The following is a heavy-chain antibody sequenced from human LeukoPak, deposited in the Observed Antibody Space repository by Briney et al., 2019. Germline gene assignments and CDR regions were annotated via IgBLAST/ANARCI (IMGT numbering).Heavy chain of an antibody. J-gene: IGHJ5*02. V-gene: IGHV4-61*02. CDR2: IYTSGST. CDR1: GGSISSGSYY. CDR3: ARAPILNWFDP. Sequence: KPSETLSLTCTVSGGSISSGSYYWSWIRHPPGKRLEWIGRIYTSGSTNYNPSLKSRVTISVDTPKHQFSLKLSSVTAADTAVYYCARAPILNWFDPWGQGTLVTVSS.